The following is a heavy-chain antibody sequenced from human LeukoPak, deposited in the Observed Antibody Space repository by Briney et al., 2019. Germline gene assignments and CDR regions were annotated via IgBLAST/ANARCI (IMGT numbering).Heavy chain of an antibody. Sequence: SVKLSCKASGGTFSSYAISWVRQAPGQGLEWMGRIIPIFGTANYAQKFQGRVTITADKSTSTAYMELSSLRSEDTAVYYRASRAWIQLWSKDYWGQGTLVTVSS. D-gene: IGHD5-18*01. CDR1: GGTFSSYA. V-gene: IGHV1-69*06. CDR3: ASRAWIQLWSKDY. J-gene: IGHJ4*02. CDR2: IIPIFGTA.